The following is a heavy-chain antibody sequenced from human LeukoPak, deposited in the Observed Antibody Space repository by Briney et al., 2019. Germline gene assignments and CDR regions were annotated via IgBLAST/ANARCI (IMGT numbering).Heavy chain of an antibody. CDR3: ASLSPNYYDSSGALDFDY. V-gene: IGHV3-30-3*01. CDR1: GFTFSSYA. Sequence: TGGSLRLSCAASGFTFSSYAMHWVRQAPGKGLEWVAVISYDGSNKYYADSVKGRFTISRDNSRNTLYLQMNSLRAEDTAVYYCASLSPNYYDSSGALDFDYWGQGTLVTVSS. D-gene: IGHD3-22*01. CDR2: ISYDGSNK. J-gene: IGHJ4*02.